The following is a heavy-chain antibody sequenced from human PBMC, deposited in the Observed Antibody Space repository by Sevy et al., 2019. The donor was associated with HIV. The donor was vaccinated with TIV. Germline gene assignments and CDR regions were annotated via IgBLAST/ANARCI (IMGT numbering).Heavy chain of an antibody. D-gene: IGHD1-26*01. Sequence: GGSLRLSCSASGFTFSSYTMHWVRQAPGKGLEHVSAISSNGGSTYDADSVKGRFTISRDNSKNTLYLQMSSLRAEDTAVYYCVKGRSGSYYAEYFQHWGQGTLVTVSS. CDR3: VKGRSGSYYAEYFQH. CDR2: ISSNGGST. J-gene: IGHJ1*01. CDR1: GFTFSSYT. V-gene: IGHV3-64D*06.